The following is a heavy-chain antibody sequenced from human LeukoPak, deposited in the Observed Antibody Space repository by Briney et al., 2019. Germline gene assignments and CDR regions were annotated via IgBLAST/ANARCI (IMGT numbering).Heavy chain of an antibody. CDR3: AKVRLRLGELTYYYGMDV. J-gene: IGHJ6*02. V-gene: IGHV3-9*01. CDR2: ISWNSGSI. D-gene: IGHD3-16*01. Sequence: GGSLRLSCAASGFTFDDYAMHWVRQAPGKGLEWVSGISWNSGSIGYADSVKGRFTISRDNAKNSLYLQMNSLRAEDTALYYCAKVRLRLGELTYYYGMDVWGQGTTVTVSS. CDR1: GFTFDDYA.